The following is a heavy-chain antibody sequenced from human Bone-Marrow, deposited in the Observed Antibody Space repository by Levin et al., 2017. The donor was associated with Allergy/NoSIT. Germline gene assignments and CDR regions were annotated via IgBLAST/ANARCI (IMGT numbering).Heavy chain of an antibody. J-gene: IGHJ4*02. CDR1: EFSLSKYD. CDR2: ISNDGSNT. D-gene: IGHD3-22*01. Sequence: GESLKISCVASEFSLSKYDMHWVRQAPGKGLEWVAFISNDGSNTYYADSVKGRFSSSRDNWKNTLFLQMSSLRAEDTAVYYCARKSSGDYYPSELDSWGQGTLVIVSS. V-gene: IGHV3-30-3*01. CDR3: ARKSSGDYYPSELDS.